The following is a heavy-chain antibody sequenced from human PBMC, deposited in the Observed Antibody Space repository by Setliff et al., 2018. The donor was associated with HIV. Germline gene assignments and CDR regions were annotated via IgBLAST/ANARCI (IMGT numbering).Heavy chain of an antibody. V-gene: IGHV3-30*02. CDR2: IQYDESNK. CDR3: ARSPYGDYGLDY. CDR1: GLTFSRYG. Sequence: PGESLKISCAVSGLTFSRYGFHWVRQVPGKGLDWVTFIQYDESNKYYGDSVRGRFTISRDNSKNTLYLQMNSLRSEDTAVYFCARSPYGDYGLDYWGQGTMVTVSS. J-gene: IGHJ4*02. D-gene: IGHD4-17*01.